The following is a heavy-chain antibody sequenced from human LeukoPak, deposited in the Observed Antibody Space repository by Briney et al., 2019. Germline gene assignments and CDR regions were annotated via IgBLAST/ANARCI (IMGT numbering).Heavy chain of an antibody. V-gene: IGHV4-30-2*01. J-gene: IGHJ3*02. CDR3: ARSTYYYDSSGYYSPRLAGSGAFDI. CDR2: IYHSGST. CDR1: GGSISSGGYS. Sequence: SETLSLTCAVSGGSISSGGYSWSWIRQPPGKGLGWIGYIYHSGSTYYNPSLKSRVTISVDRSKNQFSLKLSSVTAADTAVYYCARSTYYYDSSGYYSPRLAGSGAFDIWGQGTMVTVSS. D-gene: IGHD3-22*01.